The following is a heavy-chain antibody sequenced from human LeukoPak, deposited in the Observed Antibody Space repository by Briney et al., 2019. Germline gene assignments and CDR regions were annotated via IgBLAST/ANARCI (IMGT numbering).Heavy chain of an antibody. J-gene: IGHJ5*02. CDR3: ARGPAAGTLYNWFDP. V-gene: IGHV1-2*02. D-gene: IGHD6-13*01. Sequence: GASVKVSCKASGYTFTGYYMRWVRQASGQGLEWMGWINPNSGGTNYAQKFQGRVTMTRDTSISTAYMELSRLRSDDTAVYYCARGPAAGTLYNWFDPWGQGTLVTVSS. CDR1: GYTFTGYY. CDR2: INPNSGGT.